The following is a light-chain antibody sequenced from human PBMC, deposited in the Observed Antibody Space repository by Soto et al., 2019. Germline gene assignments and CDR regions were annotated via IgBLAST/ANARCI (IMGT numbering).Light chain of an antibody. J-gene: IGKJ1*01. Sequence: DIQMTQSPSSLSASVRERVTITCRASQSISGWLAWYQQQPGGAPKLLIYDASALPRGVPSRFSGSGSGTKFTLTLASLQPDDFATYYCQQYETFSGTFGPGTKVDI. CDR1: QSISGW. CDR3: QQYETFSGT. V-gene: IGKV1-5*01. CDR2: DAS.